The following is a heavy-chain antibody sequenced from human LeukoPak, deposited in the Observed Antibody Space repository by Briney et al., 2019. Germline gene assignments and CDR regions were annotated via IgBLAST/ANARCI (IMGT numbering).Heavy chain of an antibody. CDR2: INWNGDIT. V-gene: IGHV3-20*04. J-gene: IGHJ4*02. CDR1: GFTFDDYG. D-gene: IGHD3-9*01. CDR3: ARGSTYYDILTGYHYYFDY. Sequence: GGSLRLSCAASGFTFDDYGINGFRQGPGKGLEWVSGINWNGDITNYADSVKGRFTISRDNAKNSLYLQMNSLRAEDTALYYCARGSTYYDILTGYHYYFDYWGQGTLVTVSS.